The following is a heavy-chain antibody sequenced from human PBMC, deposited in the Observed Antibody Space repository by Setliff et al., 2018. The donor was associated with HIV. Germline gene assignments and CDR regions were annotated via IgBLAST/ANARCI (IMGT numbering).Heavy chain of an antibody. CDR3: AREQPGTYFFDY. J-gene: IGHJ4*02. V-gene: IGHV1-46*01. D-gene: IGHD1-1*01. CDR2: IDPSGGST. CDR1: GYTFTNYF. Sequence: ASVKVSCKASGYTFTNYFVHWVRQAPGQGLEWMGIIDPSGGSTNYAQKFQGRLTMTSDMSTTTVHLQLSSLRFDDTAVYYCAREQPGTYFFDYWGQGTLVTVSS.